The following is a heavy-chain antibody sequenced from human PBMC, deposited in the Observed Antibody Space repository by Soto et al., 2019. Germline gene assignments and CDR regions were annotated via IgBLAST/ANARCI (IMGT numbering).Heavy chain of an antibody. CDR1: GFTFSSYS. V-gene: IGHV3-21*01. J-gene: IGHJ4*02. CDR2: ISSSSSYI. CDR3: ARDPPLVGLLHDY. D-gene: IGHD3-22*01. Sequence: GGSLRLSCASSGFTFSSYSMNWVRQAPGKGLEWVSSISSSSSYIYYADSVKGRFTISRDNAKNSLYLQMNSLRAEDTAVYYCARDPPLVGLLHDYWGQGTLVTVSS.